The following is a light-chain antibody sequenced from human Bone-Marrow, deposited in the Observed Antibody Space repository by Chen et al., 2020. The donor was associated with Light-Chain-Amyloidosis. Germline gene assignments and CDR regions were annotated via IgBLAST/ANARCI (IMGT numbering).Light chain of an antibody. Sequence: QSALTQPASASGSPGQSITISCTGTSSDVGGDNHVSWYQQHPDKAPKLMIYEVTNRPSWVPDRFSGSKSDNTASLTISGLQTEDEADYFCSSYTITNTLVFGSGTRVTV. CDR3: SSYTITNTLV. CDR1: SSDVGGDNH. CDR2: EVT. V-gene: IGLV2-14*01. J-gene: IGLJ1*01.